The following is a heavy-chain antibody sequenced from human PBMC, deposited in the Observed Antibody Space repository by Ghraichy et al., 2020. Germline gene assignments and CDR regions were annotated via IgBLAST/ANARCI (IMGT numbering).Heavy chain of an antibody. CDR2: FDPENGET. CDR3: ATPTPYNWNSRAVAFDI. D-gene: IGHD1-7*01. J-gene: IGHJ3*02. V-gene: IGHV1-24*01. CDR1: GYTLTDLS. Sequence: ASVKVSCKVSGYTLTDLSMHWVRQAPGQGLEWMGRFDPENGETIYAQKFQGRVTMTEDTSTNTAYMELSSLRSEDTAVYYCATPTPYNWNSRAVAFDIWGKGRMVTVSS.